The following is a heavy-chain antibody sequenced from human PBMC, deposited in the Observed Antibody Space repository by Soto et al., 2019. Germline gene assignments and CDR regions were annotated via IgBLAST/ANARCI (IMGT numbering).Heavy chain of an antibody. CDR3: AAEATILNWFDP. V-gene: IGHV3-48*01. D-gene: IGHD5-12*01. J-gene: IGHJ5*02. CDR2: ITSSSSTI. Sequence: GGSLRLSCAASGFTFSSYSMNWVRQAPGKGLEWVSFITSSSSTIYYADSVKGRFTISKDNAKNLLYLQMNSLRAEDTAVYYCAAEATILNWFDPWGQGTLVTVSS. CDR1: GFTFSSYS.